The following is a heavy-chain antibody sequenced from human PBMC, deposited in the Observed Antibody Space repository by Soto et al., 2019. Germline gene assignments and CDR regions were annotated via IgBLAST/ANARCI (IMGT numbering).Heavy chain of an antibody. D-gene: IGHD5-12*01. CDR2: IIPIFGTA. CDR3: ARVYLIKGGVGSGYSGYVGYFDY. V-gene: IGHV1-69*13. Sequence: SVKVSCKASGGTFSSYAISWVRQAPGQGLEWMGGIIPIFGTANYAQKFQGRVTITADESTSTAYMELSSLRSEDTAVYYCARVYLIKGGVGSGYSGYVGYFDYWGQGTLVTVSS. CDR1: GGTFSSYA. J-gene: IGHJ4*02.